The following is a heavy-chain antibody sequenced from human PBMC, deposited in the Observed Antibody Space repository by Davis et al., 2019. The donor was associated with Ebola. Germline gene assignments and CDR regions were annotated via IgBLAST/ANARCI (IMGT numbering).Heavy chain of an antibody. J-gene: IGHJ4*02. CDR3: ARDNYDSSGTDY. V-gene: IGHV1-69*04. Sequence: SVKVSCKASGYTFTSYAMHWVRQAPGQRLEWMGRIIPILGIANYAQKFQGRVTITADKSTSTAYMELSSLRSEDTAVYYCARDNYDSSGTDYWGQGTLVTVSS. D-gene: IGHD3-22*01. CDR1: GYTFTSYA. CDR2: IIPILGIA.